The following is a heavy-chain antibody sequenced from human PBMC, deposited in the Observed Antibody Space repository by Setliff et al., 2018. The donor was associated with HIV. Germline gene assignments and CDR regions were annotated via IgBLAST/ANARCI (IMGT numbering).Heavy chain of an antibody. J-gene: IGHJ3*02. CDR2: IYYSGST. V-gene: IGHV4-39*01. CDR1: GGSISSSSYY. Sequence: PSETLSLTCTVSGGSISSSSYYWGWIRQPPGKGLEWIGSIYYSGSTYYNPSLKSRVTISVDTSKNQFSLKLSSVTAADTAVYYCARHVAERWQRSLIGAFDIWGQGTMVTVSS. D-gene: IGHD4-17*01. CDR3: ARHVAERWQRSLIGAFDI.